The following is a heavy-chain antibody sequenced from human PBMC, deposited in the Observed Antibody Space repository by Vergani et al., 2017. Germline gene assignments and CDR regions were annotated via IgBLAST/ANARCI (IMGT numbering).Heavy chain of an antibody. D-gene: IGHD5-18*01. CDR2: INHSGST. CDR1: GGSFSGYY. V-gene: IGHV4-34*01. CDR3: AREGVDTASFDP. Sequence: QVQLPQWGAGLLKPSETLSLTCAVYGGSFSGYYWSWIRQPLGKGLEWIGEINHSGSTNYNPSLKSRVTISVDTSKNQFSLKLSSVTAADTAVYYCAREGVDTASFDPWGQGTLVTVSS. J-gene: IGHJ5*02.